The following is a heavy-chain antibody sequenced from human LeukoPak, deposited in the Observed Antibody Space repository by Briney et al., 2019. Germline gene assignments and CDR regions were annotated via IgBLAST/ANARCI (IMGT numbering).Heavy chain of an antibody. D-gene: IGHD3-10*01. CDR1: GYTFTSYA. CDR2: INAGNGNT. J-gene: IGHJ4*02. CDR3: ARSVITMVRGVISY. Sequence: ASVKVSCKASGYTFTSYAMHWVRQAPGQRLEWMGWINAGNGNTKYSQKFQGRVTITRDTSASTAYMGLSSLRSEDTAVYYCARSVITMVRGVISYWGQGTLVTVSS. V-gene: IGHV1-3*01.